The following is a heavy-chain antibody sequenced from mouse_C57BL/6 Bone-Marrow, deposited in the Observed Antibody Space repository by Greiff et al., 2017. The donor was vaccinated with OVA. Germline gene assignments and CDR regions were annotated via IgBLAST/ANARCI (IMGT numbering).Heavy chain of an antibody. J-gene: IGHJ3*01. CDR3: ARMAIYYGNSAWFAY. Sequence: QVTLKESGPGILQPSQTLSLTCSFSGFSLSTFGMGVGWIRQPSGKGLEWLAHIWWDDDKYYNPALKSRLTISKDTSKNQVFLKIANVDTADTATYYCARMAIYYGNSAWFAYWGQGTLVTVSA. CDR2: IWWDDDK. D-gene: IGHD2-1*01. CDR1: GFSLSTFGMG. V-gene: IGHV8-8*01.